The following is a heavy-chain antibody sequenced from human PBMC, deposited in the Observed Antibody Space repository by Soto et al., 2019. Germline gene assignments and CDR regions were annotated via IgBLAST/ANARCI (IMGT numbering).Heavy chain of an antibody. D-gene: IGHD6-19*01. J-gene: IGHJ5*01. CDR3: ASRGSSGWSHWFYP. Sequence: ASVKVSCKASGYTFTGYYMHWVRQAPGQGLEWMGWINPNSGGTNYAQKFQGWVTMTRDTSISAAYMELSRLRSDDTAVYYCASRGSSGWSHWFYPCGQGTLVTVSS. CDR2: INPNSGGT. CDR1: GYTFTGYY. V-gene: IGHV1-2*04.